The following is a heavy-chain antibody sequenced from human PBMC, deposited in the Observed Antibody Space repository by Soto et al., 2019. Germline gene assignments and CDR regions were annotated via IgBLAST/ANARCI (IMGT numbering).Heavy chain of an antibody. D-gene: IGHD3-9*01. V-gene: IGHV3-23*01. CDR3: ARPPQRYFGWLGSPSYWYFDL. CDR1: GFTFSSYA. CDR2: ISGSGGST. Sequence: EVQLLESGGGLVQPGGSLRLSCAASGFTFSSYAMSWVRQAPGKGLEWVSAISGSGGSTYYAGSVKGRFTISRDNSKNALYLQMNSLRAEDTAVYYCARPPQRYFGWLGSPSYWYFDLWGRGTLVTVSS. J-gene: IGHJ2*01.